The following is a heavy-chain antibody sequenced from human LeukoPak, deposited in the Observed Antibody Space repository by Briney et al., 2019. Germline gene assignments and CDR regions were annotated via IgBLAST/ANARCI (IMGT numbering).Heavy chain of an antibody. V-gene: IGHV1-2*02. J-gene: IGHJ6*02. CDR2: INPNSGGT. Sequence: EASVKVSCKASGYTFTGYYMHWVRQAPGQGLEWMGWINPNSGGTNYAQKFQGRVTMTRDTSISTAYMELSRLRSDDTAVYYCARSVEDGEYQLPTYYYYGMDVWGQGTTVTVSS. CDR3: ARSVEDGEYQLPTYYYYGMDV. CDR1: GYTFTGYY. D-gene: IGHD2-2*01.